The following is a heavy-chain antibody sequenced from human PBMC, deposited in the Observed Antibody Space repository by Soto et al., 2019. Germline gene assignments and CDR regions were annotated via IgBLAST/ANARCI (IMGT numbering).Heavy chain of an antibody. J-gene: IGHJ6*02. V-gene: IGHV4-30-4*01. Sequence: LSLTCTVSGGSISSGDYYWSWIRQPPGKGLEWIGYIYYSGSTYYNPSLKSRVTISVDTSKNQFSLKLSSVTAADTAVYYCVGSSSGYSETDYYYGMDVWGQGTTVT. CDR2: IYYSGST. D-gene: IGHD3-22*01. CDR3: VGSSSGYSETDYYYGMDV. CDR1: GGSISSGDYY.